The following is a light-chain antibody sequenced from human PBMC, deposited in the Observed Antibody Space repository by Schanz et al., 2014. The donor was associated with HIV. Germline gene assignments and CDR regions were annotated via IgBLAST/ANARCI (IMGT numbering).Light chain of an antibody. Sequence: EIVLTQSPGTLSLSPGERGTLSCRASQSVKSNFIGWYQQKPGQAPRLLIFGASNRATGIPDRFSGSGSGTDFTLTISRLEPEDFAVYYCQQYGSFFSFGGGTKVEIK. CDR2: GAS. CDR1: QSVKSNF. J-gene: IGKJ4*01. V-gene: IGKV3-20*01. CDR3: QQYGSFFS.